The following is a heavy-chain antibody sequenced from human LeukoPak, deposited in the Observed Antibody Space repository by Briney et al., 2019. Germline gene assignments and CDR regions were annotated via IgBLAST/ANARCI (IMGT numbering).Heavy chain of an antibody. J-gene: IGHJ6*02. Sequence: SQTLSLTCTVSGGSIISGSYYWSWIRQPAGKGLEWIGRIYTSGSTNYNPSLKSRVTISVDTSKNQFSLKLSSVTAADTAVYYCASSFIVRSGYYGMDVWGQGTTVTVPS. V-gene: IGHV4-61*02. D-gene: IGHD1-26*01. CDR3: ASSFIVRSGYYGMDV. CDR2: IYTSGST. CDR1: GGSIISGSYY.